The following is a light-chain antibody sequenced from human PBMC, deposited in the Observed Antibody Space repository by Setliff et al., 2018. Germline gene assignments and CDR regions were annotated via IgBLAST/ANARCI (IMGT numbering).Light chain of an antibody. CDR1: QNISTY. CDR2: GAS. J-gene: IGKJ1*01. CDR3: QQSYSTPRT. V-gene: IGKV1-39*01. Sequence: DIQMTQSPSSLSASVGDRVTITCRASQNISTYLNWYHQKSGKAPKLLIYGASILQTGVPSTFSGSGSATDFTLTISTLQPEDFATYYCQQSYSTPRTFGQGTK.